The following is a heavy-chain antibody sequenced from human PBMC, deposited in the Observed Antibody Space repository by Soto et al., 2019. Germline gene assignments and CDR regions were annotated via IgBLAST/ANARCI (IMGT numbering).Heavy chain of an antibody. CDR3: ARGHGITMVRGVITHFYYYYGMDV. CDR1: GGSFSGYY. J-gene: IGHJ6*02. Sequence: WETLSLTCAVYGGSFSGYYWRWIRPPPGKGLDWIGAINHSGSTNYNPSLTSRVTLSVDTSKNQFSLKLSSVTAADTAVYYCARGHGITMVRGVITHFYYYYGMDVWGQGTTVT. D-gene: IGHD3-10*01. CDR2: INHSGST. V-gene: IGHV4-34*01.